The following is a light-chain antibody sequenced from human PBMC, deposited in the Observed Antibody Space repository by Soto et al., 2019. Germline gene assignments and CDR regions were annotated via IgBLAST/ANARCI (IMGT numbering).Light chain of an antibody. J-gene: IGKJ4*01. CDR3: QQRYNWPLT. CDR1: QSINGY. CDR2: DAT. V-gene: IGKV3-11*01. Sequence: EVVLTQSPATLSLSPGERATLSCRASQSINGYLGWYQQKLGQAPRLLLYDATDRATGIPTRFSGSESGTDITLTISSLEPEDFAVYYCQQRYNWPLTFGGGTKVEIK.